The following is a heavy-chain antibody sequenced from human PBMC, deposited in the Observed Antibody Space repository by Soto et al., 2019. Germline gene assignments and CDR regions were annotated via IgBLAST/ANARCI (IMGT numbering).Heavy chain of an antibody. D-gene: IGHD3-10*01. J-gene: IGHJ6*02. V-gene: IGHV4-31*03. Sequence: QVQLQESGPGLVKHSETLSLSCNVSGGSISSDDFFWSWVRQHPARGLEWIGYIYHSGTTYYNPSLQSRITISVDTSKNQFSLKLRSVTAADTAVYFRAIDEGHGSGLSGGMDVWGQGTAGTVS. CDR3: AIDEGHGSGLSGGMDV. CDR2: IYHSGTT. CDR1: GGSISSDDFF.